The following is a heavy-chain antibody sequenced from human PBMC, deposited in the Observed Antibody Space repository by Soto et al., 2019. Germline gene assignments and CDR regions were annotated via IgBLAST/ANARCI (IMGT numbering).Heavy chain of an antibody. Sequence: LVNPTETLTLTCTVSGFSLTTGKMGVSWIRQPPGKALEWLAHIFSDNERSYSTSLQGRLTISKDTSGSQVVLSMTNVDPVDTATYYCARMNVDSYQFYYAMDVWGQGTTVTVSS. V-gene: IGHV2-26*01. J-gene: IGHJ6*02. CDR1: GFSLTTGKMG. CDR3: ARMNVDSYQFYYAMDV. D-gene: IGHD4-17*01. CDR2: IFSDNER.